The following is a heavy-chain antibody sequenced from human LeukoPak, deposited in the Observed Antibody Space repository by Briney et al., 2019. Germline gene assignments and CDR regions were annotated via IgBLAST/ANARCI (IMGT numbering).Heavy chain of an antibody. CDR2: ISYDGSNK. Sequence: PGGSLRLSCAASGFTFSSYGMHWVRQAPGKGLEWVAVISYDGSNKYYADSVKGRFTISRDNSKNTLYLQMNSLRAEDTAVYYCAKGFLVQGYFDYWGQGTLVTVSS. CDR3: AKGFLVQGYFDY. J-gene: IGHJ4*02. CDR1: GFTFSSYG. V-gene: IGHV3-30*18. D-gene: IGHD6-13*01.